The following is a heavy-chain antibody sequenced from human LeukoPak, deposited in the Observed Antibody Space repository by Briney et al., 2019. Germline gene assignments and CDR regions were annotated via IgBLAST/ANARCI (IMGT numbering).Heavy chain of an antibody. V-gene: IGHV4-59*01. CDR3: ARANFRLGDGYSIPPFDP. CDR2: INYSGTT. D-gene: IGHD5-24*01. Sequence: PSETLSLTCIVSGGSISGYYWSWIRQPPGKGLEWIGYINYSGTTTYYPSLKSRVTISVDTSKNQFSLKLSSVTAADTAVYYCARANFRLGDGYSIPPFDPWGQGTLVTVSS. J-gene: IGHJ5*02. CDR1: GGSISGYY.